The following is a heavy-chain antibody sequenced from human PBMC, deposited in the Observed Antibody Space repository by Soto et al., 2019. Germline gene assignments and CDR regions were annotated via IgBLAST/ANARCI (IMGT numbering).Heavy chain of an antibody. J-gene: IGHJ2*01. CDR2: VNPKRGGT. D-gene: IGHD3-3*01. V-gene: IGHV1-2*02. Sequence: ASVKVSCKTYGYSFVNFFLHWVRQAPGQGPEWMGFVNPKRGGTEYAPKFQGRVTMTRDTSINTVYLDLSGLTSDDTAVYYCGRDSGIPGRFWYWDVWGRGRRVTVSS. CDR3: GRDSGIPGRFWYWDV. CDR1: GYSFVNFF.